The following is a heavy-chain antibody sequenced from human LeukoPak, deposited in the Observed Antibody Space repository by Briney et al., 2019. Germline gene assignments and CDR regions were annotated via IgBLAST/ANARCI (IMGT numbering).Heavy chain of an antibody. CDR3: AKGDSSSWYDSYNWFDP. D-gene: IGHD6-13*01. V-gene: IGHV3-23*01. CDR1: GFTFSSYV. CDR2: ISGRGGGT. J-gene: IGHJ5*02. Sequence: GGSLRLFCEASGFTFSSYVMIWVRRPTGKALEGGSAISGRGGGTYYTESAKGRYTISRDNYKNTLYLQMNSLRAEDTAVYYCAKGDSSSWYDSYNWFDPWGQGTLVSVPS.